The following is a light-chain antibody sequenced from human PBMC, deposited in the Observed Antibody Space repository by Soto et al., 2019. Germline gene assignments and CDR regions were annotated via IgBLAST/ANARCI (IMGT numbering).Light chain of an antibody. CDR2: EVN. CDR1: SSDIGGYNY. CDR3: CSYSTSNTHNYV. J-gene: IGLJ1*01. V-gene: IGLV2-14*01. Sequence: CTGTSSDIGGYNYVSWYQHHPGKAPPLIIYEVNLRPSGVSDRFSASKSGDTASLTISGLECGDEADYYCCSYSTSNTHNYVFGTGIKVTVL.